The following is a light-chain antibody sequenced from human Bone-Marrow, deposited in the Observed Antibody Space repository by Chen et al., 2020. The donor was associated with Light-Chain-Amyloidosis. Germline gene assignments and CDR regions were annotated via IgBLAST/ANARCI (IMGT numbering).Light chain of an antibody. CDR1: NIGSTS. V-gene: IGLV3-21*02. Sequence: SYVLTQPSSVSVAPGQTATIACGGNNIGSTSVHWYQQTPGQAPLLVVYDDGDRPSGIPERLSGSNSGNTATLTIGRVEAGDEADYYCQVWDRSSDRPVFGGGTKLTVL. CDR2: DDG. CDR3: QVWDRSSDRPV. J-gene: IGLJ3*02.